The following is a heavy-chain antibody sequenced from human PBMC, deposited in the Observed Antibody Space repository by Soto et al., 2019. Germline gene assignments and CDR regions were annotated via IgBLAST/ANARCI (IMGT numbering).Heavy chain of an antibody. CDR1: GGSISSYY. V-gene: IGHV4-59*08. J-gene: IGHJ5*02. D-gene: IGHD6-19*01. CDR2: IYYSGST. CDR3: ARTRAVWFDP. Sequence: SSETLSLTCTVSGGSISSYYWSWIRQPPGKGLEWIGYIYYSGSTNYNPSLKSRVTISVDTSKNQFSLKLSSVTAADTAVYYCARTRAVWFDPWGQGTLVTVSS.